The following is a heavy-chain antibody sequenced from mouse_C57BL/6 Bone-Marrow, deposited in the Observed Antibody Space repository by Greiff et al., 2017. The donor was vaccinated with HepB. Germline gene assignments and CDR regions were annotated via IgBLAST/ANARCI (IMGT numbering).Heavy chain of an antibody. D-gene: IGHD4-1*01. CDR3: ARETGYYAMDY. CDR1: GFTFSDYG. Sequence: EVMLVESGGGLVKPGGSLKLSCAASGFTFSDYGMHWVRQAPEKGLEWVAYISSGSSTIYYADTVKGRFTISRDNAKNTLFLQMTSLRSEDTAMYYCARETGYYAMDYWGQGTSVTVSS. CDR2: ISSGSSTI. J-gene: IGHJ4*01. V-gene: IGHV5-17*01.